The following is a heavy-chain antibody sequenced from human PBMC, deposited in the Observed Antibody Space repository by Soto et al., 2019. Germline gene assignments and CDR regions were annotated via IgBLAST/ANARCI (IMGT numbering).Heavy chain of an antibody. CDR3: ARVRWEFHWINLDY. J-gene: IGHJ4*02. D-gene: IGHD3-10*01. Sequence: QVQLVQSGAEVKKPGASVKVSCKASGYTFTSYAMHWVRQAPGQSLEWMGWINACNGNTKYSQKFQGRVTITRDTSASTAYMELSSLRSEDTAVYYCARVRWEFHWINLDYWGQGTLVTVSS. CDR1: GYTFTSYA. V-gene: IGHV1-3*01. CDR2: INACNGNT.